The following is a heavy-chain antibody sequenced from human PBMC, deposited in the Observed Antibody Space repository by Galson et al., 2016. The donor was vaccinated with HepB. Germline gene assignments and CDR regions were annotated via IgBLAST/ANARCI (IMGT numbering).Heavy chain of an antibody. Sequence: SETLSLTCTVSGGSISNYYWSWIRQPPGKGLEWLGYIYYSGSTNYNPPFKSRVTISVDTSKHQSSLKLSSVTAADTAVYYCARAVYYDSSGFAGYFDLWGRGTLVTVSS. CDR2: IYYSGST. V-gene: IGHV4-59*01. D-gene: IGHD3-22*01. CDR3: ARAVYYDSSGFAGYFDL. CDR1: GGSISNYY. J-gene: IGHJ2*01.